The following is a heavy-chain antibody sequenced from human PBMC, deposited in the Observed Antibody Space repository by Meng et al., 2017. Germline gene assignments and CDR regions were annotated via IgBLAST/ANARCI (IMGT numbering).Heavy chain of an antibody. D-gene: IGHD3-10*01. J-gene: IGHJ4*02. CDR3: TTVLGGPFDY. V-gene: IGHV3-15*01. CDR1: GFTFSNAW. Sequence: GESLKISCAASGFTFSNAWMSWVRQAPGKGLEWVGRIKSKTDGGITDYAAPVKGRFTISRDDSKNTLYLQMDSLKTEDTAVYYCTTVLGGPFDYWGQGTLVTVSS. CDR2: IKSKTDGGIT.